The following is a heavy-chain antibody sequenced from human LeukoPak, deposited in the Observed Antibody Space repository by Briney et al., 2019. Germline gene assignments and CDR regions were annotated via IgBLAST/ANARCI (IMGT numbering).Heavy chain of an antibody. J-gene: IGHJ4*02. CDR2: IIPILGIA. D-gene: IGHD3-10*01. CDR3: ARDASGGSGSYYNEDYFDY. V-gene: IGHV1-69*04. CDR1: GGTFSSYA. Sequence: SVKVSCKASGGTFSSYAISWVRQAPGQGLEWMGRIIPILGIANYAQKFQGRVTITADKSTSTAYMELSSLRSEDTAVHYCARDASGGSGSYYNEDYFDYWGQGTLVTVSS.